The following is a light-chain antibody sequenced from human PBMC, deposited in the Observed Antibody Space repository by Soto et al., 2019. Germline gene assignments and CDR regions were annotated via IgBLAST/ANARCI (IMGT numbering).Light chain of an antibody. CDR3: QQYGSSPLTWT. CDR2: GAS. J-gene: IGKJ1*01. V-gene: IGKV3-20*01. Sequence: EIVLTQSPGTLSLSPGERATLSCRASQSVSSSYLAWYQQKPGQAPRLLIYGASSRATVIPDRFSGSGSGTDVTLTISGLEPDDFAAYSCQQYGSSPLTWTFGHGTKVQI. CDR1: QSVSSSY.